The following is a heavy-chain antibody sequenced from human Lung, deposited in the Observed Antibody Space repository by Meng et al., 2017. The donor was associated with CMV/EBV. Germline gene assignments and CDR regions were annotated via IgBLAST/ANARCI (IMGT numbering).Heavy chain of an antibody. CDR2: IKEDGSDK. D-gene: IGHD6-25*01. V-gene: IGHV3-7*01. CDR3: ARDRAANSFDP. CDR1: GFTFINYW. Sequence: GGSLRLXCAASGFTFINYWMSWVRQAPGKGLEWVANIKEDGSDKYYVDSVKGRFTISRDNVKNSLYLQMNSLRAEDTAVYYCARDRAANSFDPWGQGTLVTVSS. J-gene: IGHJ5*02.